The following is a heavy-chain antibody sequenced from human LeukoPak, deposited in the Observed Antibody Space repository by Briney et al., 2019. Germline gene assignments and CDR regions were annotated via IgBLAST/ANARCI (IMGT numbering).Heavy chain of an antibody. CDR1: GFTFSSYA. D-gene: IGHD5-18*01. Sequence: GGSLRLSCAASGFTFSSYAMHWVRQAPGKGLEXXXXXXYDGSNKYYADSVKGRFTISRDNSKNTLYLQMNSLRAEDTAVYYCARGPLPVDTAMVTVDYWGQGTLVTVSS. J-gene: IGHJ4*02. CDR3: ARGPLPVDTAMVTVDY. V-gene: IGHV3-30*04. CDR2: XXYDGSNK.